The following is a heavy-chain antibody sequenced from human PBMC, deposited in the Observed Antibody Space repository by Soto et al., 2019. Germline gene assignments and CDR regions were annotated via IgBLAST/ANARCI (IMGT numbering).Heavy chain of an antibody. J-gene: IGHJ4*02. V-gene: IGHV3-53*01. CDR2: IYAGGNT. CDR3: ARVTTFYDILTSSYALNYFDY. CDR1: GFSVTSNY. Sequence: GGSLRLSCAASGFSVTSNYMTWVRQAPGKGLECVSVIYAGGNTYYPDSVKGRFTISSDNSKNTLFLQMNNLRAEDTAVYYCARVTTFYDILTSSYALNYFDYWGQGTRVTVSS. D-gene: IGHD3-9*01.